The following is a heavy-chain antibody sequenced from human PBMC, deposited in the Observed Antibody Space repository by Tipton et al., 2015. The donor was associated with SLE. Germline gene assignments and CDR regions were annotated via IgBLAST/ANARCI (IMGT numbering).Heavy chain of an antibody. Sequence: QSGPEVKKPEASVKVSCKASGYTFTTYGITWVRQAPGQGLEWMGWIRVSNGDTHYAQNLQGRITMTTDTSTNTAYMELRRLTSDDTAVYYCARGFDFWSGLIDYWGQGTLVTVSS. CDR1: GYTFTTYG. CDR3: ARGFDFWSGLIDY. V-gene: IGHV1-18*01. J-gene: IGHJ4*02. CDR2: IRVSNGDT. D-gene: IGHD3-3*01.